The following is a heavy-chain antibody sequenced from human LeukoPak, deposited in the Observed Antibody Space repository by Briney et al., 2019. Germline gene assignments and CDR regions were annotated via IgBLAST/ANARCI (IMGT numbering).Heavy chain of an antibody. Sequence: GGSLRLSCAASGFTFSSYAMHWVRQAPGKGLEWVAVISYDGSNKYYADSVKGRFTISRDNSKNTLYLQMNSLRAEDTAVYYCARDKILTRRALGGIDYWGQGTLVTVSS. CDR3: ARDKILTRRALGGIDY. J-gene: IGHJ4*02. D-gene: IGHD3-16*01. CDR2: ISYDGSNK. CDR1: GFTFSSYA. V-gene: IGHV3-30-3*01.